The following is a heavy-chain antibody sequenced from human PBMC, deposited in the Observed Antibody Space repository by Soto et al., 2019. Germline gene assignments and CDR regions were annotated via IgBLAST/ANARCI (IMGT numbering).Heavy chain of an antibody. J-gene: IGHJ4*02. V-gene: IGHV1-69*08. CDR3: ATENSGAGRVGVYD. Sequence: QVPLVQSGTELKKPGSSVKVSCESSGGTSTIYTITWVRQAPGQGIAWMGRIDPMLGITNYSRNFQDRLTITADQSKGTAYMELSSLRFEDTALYYCATENSGAGRVGVYDWGQGNQVTVSS. CDR1: GGTSTIYT. CDR2: IDPMLGIT. D-gene: IGHD1-1*01.